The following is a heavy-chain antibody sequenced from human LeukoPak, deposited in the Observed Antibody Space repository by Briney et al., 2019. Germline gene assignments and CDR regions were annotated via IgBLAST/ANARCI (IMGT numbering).Heavy chain of an antibody. CDR1: GDSFSSHY. Sequence: SETLSLTCAVSGDSFSSHYWTWIRQSPGTGLEWIGYISHIGRTNYNPSLKSRVTISIDMSKNQFSLKLRSVTAADTAVYYCARDLVTVTKGFDIWGRGTMVSVSS. J-gene: IGHJ3*02. CDR3: ARDLVTVTKGFDI. V-gene: IGHV4-59*11. CDR2: ISHIGRT. D-gene: IGHD4-17*01.